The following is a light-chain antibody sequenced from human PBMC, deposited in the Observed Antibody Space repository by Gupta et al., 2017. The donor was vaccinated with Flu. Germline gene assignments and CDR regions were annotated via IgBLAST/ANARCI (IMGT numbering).Light chain of an antibody. Sequence: QSVLTQPPSVSGAPGQTVTISCTGSSSNIGTGYDVHWYQQFPGTAPKLRIFGNTNRPSWVPERFSASKSGTSASLAITGLQAEDEADYDGQSYDSNLSGGRRFGGGTKLTVL. CDR3: QSYDSNLSGGRR. J-gene: IGLJ2*01. CDR2: GNT. V-gene: IGLV1-40*01. CDR1: SSNIGTGYD.